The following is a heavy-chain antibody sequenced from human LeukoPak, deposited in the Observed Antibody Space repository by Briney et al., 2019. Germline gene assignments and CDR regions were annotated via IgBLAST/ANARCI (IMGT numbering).Heavy chain of an antibody. V-gene: IGHV3-15*01. CDR3: NLAREVIWFGELLGYYGMDV. J-gene: IGHJ6*02. D-gene: IGHD3-10*01. CDR2: IKSKTDGGTT. CDR1: GFTFSNAW. Sequence: SGGSLRLSCAASGFTFSNAWMSWVRQAPGKGLEWVGRIKSKTDGGTTDYAAPVKGRFTISRDDSKNTLYLQMNSLKTEDTAVYYCNLAREVIWFGELLGYYGMDVWGQGTTVTVSS.